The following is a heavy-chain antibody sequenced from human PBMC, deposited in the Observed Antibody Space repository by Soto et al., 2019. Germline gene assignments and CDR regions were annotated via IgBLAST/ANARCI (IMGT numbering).Heavy chain of an antibody. Sequence: PGESLKISCKGSGYSFTTYWIGWVRQMPGKGLEWMGIIYSGDSDIRYSSSFQGQVTISADNSINTAYLQWNSLKASDTAIYYCARQYGSGSFDYWGQGTVVTVSS. CDR2: IYSGDSDI. V-gene: IGHV5-51*01. D-gene: IGHD3-10*01. J-gene: IGHJ4*02. CDR1: GYSFTTYW. CDR3: ARQYGSGSFDY.